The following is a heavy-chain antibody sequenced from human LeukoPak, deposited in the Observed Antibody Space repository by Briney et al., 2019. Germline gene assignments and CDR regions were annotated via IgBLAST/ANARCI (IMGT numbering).Heavy chain of an antibody. CDR2: ISSSSSTI. J-gene: IGHJ4*02. V-gene: IGHV3-48*01. CDR3: ARDPRLTGYYFDY. Sequence: QPGGSQRLSCAASGSTFSLYSMNWVRQAPGKGLEWVSYISSSSSTISYADSVEGRFTISRDNAGNSLSLQINSLRAEDTAVYYCARDPRLTGYYFDYWGQGTLVTVSS. D-gene: IGHD3-9*01. CDR1: GSTFSLYS.